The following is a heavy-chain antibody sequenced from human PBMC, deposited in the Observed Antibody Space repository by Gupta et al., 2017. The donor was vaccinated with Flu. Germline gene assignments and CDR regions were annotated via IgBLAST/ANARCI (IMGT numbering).Heavy chain of an antibody. D-gene: IGHD2-21*02. CDR2: TRNKANSYTT. J-gene: IGHJ4*02. Sequence: GKGLEWVGRTRNKANSYTTEYAASVKGRFTFSRDDSKNSLYLQMNSLKTEDTAVYYCAALRSYCGGDCNTDYWGQGTLVTVSS. CDR3: AALRSYCGGDCNTDY. V-gene: IGHV3-72*01.